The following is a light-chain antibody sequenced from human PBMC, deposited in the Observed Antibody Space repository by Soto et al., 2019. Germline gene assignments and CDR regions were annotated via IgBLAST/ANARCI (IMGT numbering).Light chain of an antibody. CDR2: GAS. V-gene: IGKV3-20*01. CDR1: QSVSNNY. CDR3: QQYNNWPPAT. J-gene: IGKJ1*01. Sequence: PGERATLSCRASQSVSNNYLAWYQQKPGQAPRLLISGASNRATGIPDRFSGSGSGTDFTLAISRLEPEDFAVYYCQQYNNWPPATFGQGTKVDIK.